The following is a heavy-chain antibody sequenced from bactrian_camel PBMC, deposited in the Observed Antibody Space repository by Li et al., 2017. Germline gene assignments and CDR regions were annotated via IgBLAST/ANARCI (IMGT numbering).Heavy chain of an antibody. D-gene: IGHD2*01. J-gene: IGHJ4*01. CDR2: IYTREGKT. CDR1: GYPYTSIC. Sequence: HVQLVESGGGSVQAGGSLRLSCAASGYPYTSICMGYFRQAPGKEREGVAAIYTREGKTYYADSVKGRFFISRDSAKKMVYLKTNLLKPEDTAMYFCAAENADGYCLSLKYNYWGQGTQVTVS. CDR3: AAENADGYCLSLKYNY. V-gene: IGHV3S1*01.